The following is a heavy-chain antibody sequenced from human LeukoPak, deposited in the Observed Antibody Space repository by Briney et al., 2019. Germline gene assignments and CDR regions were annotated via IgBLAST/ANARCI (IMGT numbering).Heavy chain of an antibody. Sequence: ASVKVSCMASGYTFTAFYIHWVRQAPGQGLEWMGWINPNSGGTNYAQKFQGRVTMTRDTSISTAYMELSRLRSDDTAVYYCARDRRSGYLASKNWFDPWGQGTLVTVSS. J-gene: IGHJ5*02. V-gene: IGHV1-2*02. D-gene: IGHD5-12*01. CDR2: INPNSGGT. CDR3: ARDRRSGYLASKNWFDP. CDR1: GYTFTAFY.